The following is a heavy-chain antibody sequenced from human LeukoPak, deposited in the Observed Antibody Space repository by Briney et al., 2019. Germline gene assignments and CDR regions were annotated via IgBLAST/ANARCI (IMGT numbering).Heavy chain of an antibody. J-gene: IGHJ4*02. CDR1: GFTFSSYS. CDR3: AKFRGSSSWYGGDYFDY. Sequence: GGSLRLSCAASGFTFSSYSMNWVRQAPGKGLEWVSSISSSSSYIYYADSVKGRFTISRDNSKNTLYLQMNSLRAEDTAVYYCAKFRGSSSWYGGDYFDYWGQGTLVTVSS. V-gene: IGHV3-21*04. D-gene: IGHD6-13*01. CDR2: ISSSSSYI.